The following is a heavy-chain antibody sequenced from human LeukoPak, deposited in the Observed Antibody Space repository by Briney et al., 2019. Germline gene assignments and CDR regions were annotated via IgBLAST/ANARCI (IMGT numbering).Heavy chain of an antibody. J-gene: IGHJ6*02. D-gene: IGHD3-22*01. CDR3: ARARPWDSSRSYYFGMDV. CDR2: IPGSGGAT. V-gene: IGHV3-23*01. CDR1: GFTFSSYA. Sequence: GGSLRLSCEASGFTFSSYAIRWVRQAPGTGLEWVSSIPGSGGATYYADSVRGRSSISRDSSENTVYLQMNSLRDDDTAVYYCARARPWDSSRSYYFGMDVWGHGTTVTVSS.